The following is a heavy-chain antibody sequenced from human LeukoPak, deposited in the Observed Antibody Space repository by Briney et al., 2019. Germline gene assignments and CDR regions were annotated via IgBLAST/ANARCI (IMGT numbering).Heavy chain of an antibody. Sequence: PSETLSLTCTVSGVSISDYYWSWIRQPPGKGLEWIGYIHSSGSANYKPSLKSRVTISVDTSKNQCSLKVSSVTAADTAKYYFARNSYYYQTHDTWGQGTLVTVSS. CDR3: ARNSYYYQTHDT. V-gene: IGHV4-59*08. D-gene: IGHD3-10*01. CDR2: IHSSGSA. CDR1: GVSISDYY. J-gene: IGHJ5*02.